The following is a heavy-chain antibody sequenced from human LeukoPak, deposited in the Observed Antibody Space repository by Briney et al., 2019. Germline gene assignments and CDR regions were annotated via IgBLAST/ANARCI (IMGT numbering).Heavy chain of an antibody. CDR2: IYSGGNT. D-gene: IGHD5-18*01. V-gene: IGHV3-53*01. CDR1: GFTFISNY. Sequence: GGSLRLSCAASGFTFISNYMSWVRQAPGKGLEWVSVIYSGGNTYYADSVEGRFTISRDNSKNTLYLQMKTLKAEDTAVYYCAKDIQLWNNRHDAFDIWGQGTMVTVSS. J-gene: IGHJ3*02. CDR3: AKDIQLWNNRHDAFDI.